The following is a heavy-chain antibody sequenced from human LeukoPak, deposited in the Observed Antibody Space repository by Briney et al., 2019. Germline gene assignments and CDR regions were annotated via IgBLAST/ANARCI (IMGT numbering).Heavy chain of an antibody. J-gene: IGHJ4*02. CDR3: ARDSLRYCSGDSCYYNY. Sequence: GGSLRLSCAASGFTFSSYEMSWVRQSPGKGLEWVANIKHDGSEKYYVDSVKGRFTISRDNAKNSLYLQMNSLRAEDTAVYSCARDSLRYCSGDSCYYNYWGQGTLVTVSS. CDR1: GFTFSSYE. D-gene: IGHD2-15*01. V-gene: IGHV3-7*01. CDR2: IKHDGSEK.